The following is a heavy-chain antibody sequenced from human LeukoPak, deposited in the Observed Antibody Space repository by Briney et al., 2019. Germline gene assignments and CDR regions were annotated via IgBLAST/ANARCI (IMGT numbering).Heavy chain of an antibody. J-gene: IGHJ4*02. Sequence: PGGSLRLSCAASGFTVSSNYMSWVRQAPGKGLEWVSAIYSGGSTSYADSVKGRFTISRDDSKNTLYLQMNSLRAEDTAVYYCAKDLGRYRNNYFDYWGQGTLVTVSS. D-gene: IGHD1-26*01. CDR3: AKDLGRYRNNYFDY. CDR1: GFTVSSNY. CDR2: IYSGGST. V-gene: IGHV3-53*01.